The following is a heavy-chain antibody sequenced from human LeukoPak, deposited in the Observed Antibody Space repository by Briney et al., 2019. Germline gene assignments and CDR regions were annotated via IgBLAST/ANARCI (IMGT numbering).Heavy chain of an antibody. CDR1: GFTLSSYE. Sequence: SGGSLRLSCAASGFTLSSYEMNWVRLAPGKGLEWISYISRTGNSKYYADSVKGRFTISRDSTKNSLYLQMNSLRAEDTAVYYCARGPYSSNGYVDYWGQGTLVTVAS. CDR2: ISRTGNSK. CDR3: ARGPYSSNGYVDY. D-gene: IGHD6-13*01. J-gene: IGHJ4*02. V-gene: IGHV3-48*03.